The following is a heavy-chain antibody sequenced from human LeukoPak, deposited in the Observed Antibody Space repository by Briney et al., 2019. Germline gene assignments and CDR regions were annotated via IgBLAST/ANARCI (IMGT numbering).Heavy chain of an antibody. J-gene: IGHJ4*02. Sequence: GSSVKVSCKASGGTLSSYAISWVRQAPGQGLEWMGRIIPILGIANYAQKFQGRVTITADKSTSTAYMELSSLRSEDTAVYYCARGIAYYYDSSGYTLDYWGQGTLVTVSS. CDR2: IIPILGIA. D-gene: IGHD3-22*01. V-gene: IGHV1-69*04. CDR1: GGTLSSYA. CDR3: ARGIAYYYDSSGYTLDY.